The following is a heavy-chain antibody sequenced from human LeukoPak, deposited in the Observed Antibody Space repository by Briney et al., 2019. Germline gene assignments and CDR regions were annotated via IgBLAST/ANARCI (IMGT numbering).Heavy chain of an antibody. V-gene: IGHV4-39*01. CDR3: ARLTFGYSLGWFDP. J-gene: IGHJ5*02. CDR2: LYYTGST. D-gene: IGHD5-18*01. CDR1: GGSISSISYY. Sequence: PSETLSLTCTVSGGSISSISYYWGWIRQPPGEGLEWIGSLYYTGSTYYNPSLRSRVTISVDTSKNQFSLKLSSVTAADTAVYYCARLTFGYSLGWFDPWGQGTLVTVSS.